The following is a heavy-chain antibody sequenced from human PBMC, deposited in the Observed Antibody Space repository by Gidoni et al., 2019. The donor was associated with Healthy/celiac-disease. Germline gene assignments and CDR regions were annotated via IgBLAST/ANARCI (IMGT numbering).Heavy chain of an antibody. CDR3: AHKTTQKSYSSGWEFDY. Sequence: EVQLLESGGGLVQPGGSLRLSCAASGFTFSSYAMSWVRQAPGKGLEWVSAISGSGGSTYYADSVKGRFTISRDNSKNTLYLQMNSLRAEDTAVYYCAHKTTQKSYSSGWEFDYWGQGTLVTVSS. V-gene: IGHV3-23*01. CDR1: GFTFSSYA. CDR2: ISGSGGST. J-gene: IGHJ4*02. D-gene: IGHD6-19*01.